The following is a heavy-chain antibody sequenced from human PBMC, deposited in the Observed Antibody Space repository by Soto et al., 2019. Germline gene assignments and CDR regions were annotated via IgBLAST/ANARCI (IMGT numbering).Heavy chain of an antibody. CDR1: GGFISSGGYY. V-gene: IGHV4-31*03. CDR3: ASGETDYWFDS. D-gene: IGHD3-10*01. Sequence: QVQLQESGPGLLKPSETLSLTCTVSGGFISSGGYYWSWIRQHPGKGLEWIGSIYYRGNTYYNPSLNSXXTXSXGTSKNQFSLKLNSVTAADTAVYYCASGETDYWFDSWGQGTLVTVSS. J-gene: IGHJ5*01. CDR2: IYYRGNT.